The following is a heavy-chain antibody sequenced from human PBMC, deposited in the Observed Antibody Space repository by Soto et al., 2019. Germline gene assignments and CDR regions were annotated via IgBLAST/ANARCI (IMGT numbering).Heavy chain of an antibody. V-gene: IGHV3-30-3*01. CDR3: AREGDYYGSGSYAYFDY. J-gene: IGHJ4*02. CDR1: GFTFSSYA. D-gene: IGHD3-10*01. Sequence: PGGSLRLSCAASGFTFSSYAMHWVRQAPGKGLEWVAVISYDGSNKYYADSVKGRFTISRDSSKNTLYLQMNSLRAEDTAVYYCAREGDYYGSGSYAYFDYWGQGTLVTVSS. CDR2: ISYDGSNK.